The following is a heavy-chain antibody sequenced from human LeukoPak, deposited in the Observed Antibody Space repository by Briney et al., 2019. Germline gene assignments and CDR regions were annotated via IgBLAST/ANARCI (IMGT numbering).Heavy chain of an antibody. Sequence: SETLSLTCTVSGGSISSYYWSWIRQPPGKGLEWIGYIYYSGSTNYNPSLKSRVTISVDTSKNQFSLKLSSVTAADTAVYYCARDRVTMVSEGVYYYGMDVWGQGTTVTVSS. CDR1: GGSISSYY. D-gene: IGHD3-10*01. V-gene: IGHV4-59*01. J-gene: IGHJ6*02. CDR3: ARDRVTMVSEGVYYYGMDV. CDR2: IYYSGST.